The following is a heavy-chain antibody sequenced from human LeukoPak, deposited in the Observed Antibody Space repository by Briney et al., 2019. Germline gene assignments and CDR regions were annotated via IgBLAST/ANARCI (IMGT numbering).Heavy chain of an antibody. CDR3: ARQAGGY. V-gene: IGHV4-34*01. D-gene: IGHD2-15*01. Sequence: SETLSLTCAVYGGSFSGYYWSWIRQPPGKGLEWIGEINHSGSTNYNPPLKSRVTISVDTSKNQFSLKLSSVTAADTAVYYCARQAGGYWGQGTLVTVSS. J-gene: IGHJ4*02. CDR2: INHSGST. CDR1: GGSFSGYY.